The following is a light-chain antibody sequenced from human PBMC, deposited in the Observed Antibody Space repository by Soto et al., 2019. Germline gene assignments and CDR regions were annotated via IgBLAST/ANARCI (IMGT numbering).Light chain of an antibody. CDR2: DVS. V-gene: IGLV2-14*03. Sequence: QSVLTQPASVSGSPGQSITISCTGTNSDVGGYNFVSWYQHHPGKAPKLMIYDVSNRPSGVSNRFSGSKSGNTASLTISGLQAEDEADYYCSSYTSSSTRVVFGGGTQLTVL. J-gene: IGLJ2*01. CDR1: NSDVGGYNF. CDR3: SSYTSSSTRVV.